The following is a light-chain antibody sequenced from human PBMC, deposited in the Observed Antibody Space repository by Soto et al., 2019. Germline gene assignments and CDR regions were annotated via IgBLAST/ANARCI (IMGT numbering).Light chain of an antibody. Sequence: EIVMTQSPATLSVSPGDTVTLSCRASQSVSSNLAWYQQKPGQAPRLLIYGTYTRATGIPARFSGSGSGTEFTLTISSLQSEDLAVYYCQQYDNWPPITFGQGTRLEIK. CDR3: QQYDNWPPIT. J-gene: IGKJ5*01. V-gene: IGKV3D-15*01. CDR1: QSVSSN. CDR2: GTY.